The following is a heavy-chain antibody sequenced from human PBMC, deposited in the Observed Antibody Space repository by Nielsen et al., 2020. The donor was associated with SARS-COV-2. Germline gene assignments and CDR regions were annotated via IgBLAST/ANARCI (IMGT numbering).Heavy chain of an antibody. CDR3: TTEGAHTSCCH. Sequence: GESLKISCAASGFTFSNAWMSWVRQAPGKGLEWVGRIKSKTDGGTTDYAAPVKGRFTISRDDSKNTLYLQMNSLKTEDTAVYYCTTEGAHTSCCHWGQGTLVTVSS. CDR1: GFTFSNAW. J-gene: IGHJ4*02. D-gene: IGHD2-2*01. V-gene: IGHV3-15*01. CDR2: IKSKTDGGTT.